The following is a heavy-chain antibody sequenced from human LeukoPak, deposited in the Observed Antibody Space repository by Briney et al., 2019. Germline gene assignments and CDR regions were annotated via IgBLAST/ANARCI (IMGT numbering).Heavy chain of an antibody. Sequence: VGSLRLSCAVPGFTVSGTYMSSVRHAPGKGLEWGSVIYSGGNTYYSDSVKGRFAISRDTSKNTLYLQMNSLRAEDTAVYYCARALYSGHADLFDSWGQGTLVTVSS. CDR1: GFTVSGTY. J-gene: IGHJ4*02. D-gene: IGHD5-12*01. CDR2: IYSGGNT. CDR3: ARALYSGHADLFDS. V-gene: IGHV3-66*01.